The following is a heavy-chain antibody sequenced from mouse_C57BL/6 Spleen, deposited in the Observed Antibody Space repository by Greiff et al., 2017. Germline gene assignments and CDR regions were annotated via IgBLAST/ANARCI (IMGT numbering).Heavy chain of an antibody. CDR2: IYPGSGST. CDR3: ARIDGYYPYAMDY. J-gene: IGHJ4*01. CDR1: GYTFTSYW. Sequence: QVHVKQPGAELVKPGASVKMSCKASGYTFTSYWITWVKQRPGQGLEWIGDIYPGSGSTNYNEKFKSKATLTVDTSSSTAYMQLSSLTSEDSAVYYCARIDGYYPYAMDYWGQGTSVTVSS. V-gene: IGHV1-55*01. D-gene: IGHD2-3*01.